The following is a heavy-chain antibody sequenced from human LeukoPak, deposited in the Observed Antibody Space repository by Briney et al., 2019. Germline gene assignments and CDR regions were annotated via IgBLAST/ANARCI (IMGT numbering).Heavy chain of an antibody. J-gene: IGHJ4*02. CDR1: GFTFSSYG. CDR3: AKGGYYGSGSYYDFDY. Sequence: GRSLRLSCAASGFTFSSYGMHWVRQAPGKGLEWVAVIPYDGSNKYYADSVKGRFTISRDNSKNTLYLQMNSLRAEDTAVYYCAKGGYYGSGSYYDFDYWGQGTLVTVSS. CDR2: IPYDGSNK. V-gene: IGHV3-30*18. D-gene: IGHD3-10*01.